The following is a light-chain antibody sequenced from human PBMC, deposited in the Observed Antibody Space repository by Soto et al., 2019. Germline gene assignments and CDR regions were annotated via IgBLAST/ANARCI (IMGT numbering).Light chain of an antibody. CDR1: SIDVGGYKY. CDR3: SSYTSSSTVV. Sequence: HSALSQTASVSGSPGQSITISCTGTSIDVGGYKYVSWHQQHPGKATKLILYEVSNRPSAVSNRFSGSKSGNTSSLTIAGLQAQAEADYYCSSYTSSSTVVFGGGTEVTVL. CDR2: EVS. V-gene: IGLV2-14*01. J-gene: IGLJ2*01.